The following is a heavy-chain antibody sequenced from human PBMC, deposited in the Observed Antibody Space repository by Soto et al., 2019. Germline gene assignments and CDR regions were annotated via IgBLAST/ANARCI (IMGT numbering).Heavy chain of an antibody. Sequence: EVQLLESGGDSVQPGGSVRLSCAGSGFTFINYAMNWVRQAPGKGLEWVSTISGGGDATFFEDSVRGRFTFSRDNSKNTVTLQMNSLGVDDTAVYYGARKVVGSTSRPDYWYFDLWGRGTLVTVSS. CDR3: ARKVVGSTSRPDYWYFDL. CDR1: GFTFINYA. D-gene: IGHD2-21*01. V-gene: IGHV3-23*01. CDR2: ISGGGDAT. J-gene: IGHJ2*01.